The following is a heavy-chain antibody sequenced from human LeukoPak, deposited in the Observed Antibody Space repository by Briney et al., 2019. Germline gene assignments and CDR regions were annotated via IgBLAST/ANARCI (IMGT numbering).Heavy chain of an antibody. D-gene: IGHD5-12*01. V-gene: IGHV4-59*01. CDR1: GGSISSYY. J-gene: IGHJ6*03. CDR2: IYYSGST. Sequence: KSSETLSLTCTVSGGSISSYYWSWIRQPPGKGLEWIGYIYYSGSTNYNPSLKSRVTISVDTSKNQLSLKLSSVTAADTAVYYCARGVRATKLYYYYYMDVWGKGTTVTISS. CDR3: ARGVRATKLYYYYYMDV.